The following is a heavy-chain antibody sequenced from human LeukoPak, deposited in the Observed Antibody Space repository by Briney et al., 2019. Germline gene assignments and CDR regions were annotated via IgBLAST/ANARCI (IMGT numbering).Heavy chain of an antibody. Sequence: GGSLRLSCAASGFTFSTYSMNWVRQAPGKGLEWVSSISSSSSYIYYADSVKGRFTISRDNAKNSLYLQMNSPRAEDTAVYYCARQGSGSLTWFDPWGQGSLVTVSS. J-gene: IGHJ5*02. CDR1: GFTFSTYS. D-gene: IGHD3-10*01. V-gene: IGHV3-21*01. CDR3: ARQGSGSLTWFDP. CDR2: ISSSSSYI.